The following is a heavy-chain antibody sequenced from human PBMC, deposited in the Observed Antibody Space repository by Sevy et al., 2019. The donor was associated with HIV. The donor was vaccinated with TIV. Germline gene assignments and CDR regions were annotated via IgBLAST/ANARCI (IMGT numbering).Heavy chain of an antibody. D-gene: IGHD1-26*01. CDR3: AGENAWGRGYS. CDR2: IYYNAHI. V-gene: IGHV4-59*08. Sequence: SETLSLTCTVSGGSITSLYWNWIRQPPGKGLEWIANIYYNAHINYNPSLKSRFTLSLDTSKNQFSLRLSSVTAADTAMYYCAGENAWGRGYSWGQGTLVTVS. J-gene: IGHJ4*02. CDR1: GGSITSLY.